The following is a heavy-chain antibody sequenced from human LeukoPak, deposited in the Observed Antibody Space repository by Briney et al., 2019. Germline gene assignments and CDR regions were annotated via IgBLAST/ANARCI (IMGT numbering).Heavy chain of an antibody. D-gene: IGHD4-17*01. CDR1: GFTFSNYW. Sequence: GGSLRLSCGASGFTFSNYWMHWVRQAPGKGLVWVSRINRDGRSTNYADSVKGRFTISRDNAKNTVFLQMNSLRAEDTAVYYCALPLRDGDFYFDYWGQGALVTVSS. J-gene: IGHJ4*02. CDR2: INRDGRST. V-gene: IGHV3-74*01. CDR3: ALPLRDGDFYFDY.